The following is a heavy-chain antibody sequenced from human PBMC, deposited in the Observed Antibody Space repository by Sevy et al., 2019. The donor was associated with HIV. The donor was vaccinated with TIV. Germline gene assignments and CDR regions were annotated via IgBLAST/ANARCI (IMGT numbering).Heavy chain of an antibody. CDR3: ARGYCGGGSCTAFDP. CDR2: MYSGGSP. V-gene: IGHV3-53*01. Sequence: GGSLRRSCAASGFSISNNYTAWVRQAPGKGLEWVSVMYSGGSPYYADSVKGRFALSRDMSKNTVYLQMNSLSAEDTAVYYCARGYCGGGSCTAFDPWGQGTLVTVSS. J-gene: IGHJ5*02. CDR1: GFSISNNY. D-gene: IGHD2-15*01.